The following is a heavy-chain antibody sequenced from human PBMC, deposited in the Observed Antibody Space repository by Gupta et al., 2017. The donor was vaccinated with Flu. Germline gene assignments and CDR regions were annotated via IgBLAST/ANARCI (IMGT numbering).Heavy chain of an antibody. V-gene: IGHV3-64*01. CDR3: ARDDCSGGSCYSVGAFDI. CDR2: ISSNGGST. Sequence: EVQLVESGGGLVQPGGSLRLSCAASGFTFSSYAMHWVRQAPGKGLEYVSAISSNGGSTYYANSVKGRFTISRDNSKNTLYLQMGSLRAEDMAVYYCARDDCSGGSCYSVGAFDIWGQGTMVTVSS. D-gene: IGHD2-15*01. CDR1: GFTFSSYA. J-gene: IGHJ3*02.